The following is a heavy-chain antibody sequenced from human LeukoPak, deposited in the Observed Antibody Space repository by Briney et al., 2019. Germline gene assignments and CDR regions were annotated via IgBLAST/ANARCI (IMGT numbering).Heavy chain of an antibody. D-gene: IGHD3-10*01. J-gene: IGHJ6*03. CDR1: GYTFTSYD. CDR2: MNPNSGNT. V-gene: IGHV1-8*01. CDR3: ARGAYYYGSGCYYRGPYYYMDV. Sequence: ASVKVSCKASGYTFTSYDINWVRQATGQGLEWMGWMNPNSGNTGYAQKFQGRVTMTRNTSISTAYMELSSLRSEDTAVYYCARGAYYYGSGCYYRGPYYYMDVWGKGTTVTVSS.